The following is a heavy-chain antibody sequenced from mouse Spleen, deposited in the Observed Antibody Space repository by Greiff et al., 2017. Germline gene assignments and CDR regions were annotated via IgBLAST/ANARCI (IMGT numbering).Heavy chain of an antibody. J-gene: IGHJ2*01. CDR3: AKNPLPGRGFDY. CDR1: GFSLTSYG. Sequence: VQLQESGPSLVQPSQSLSITCTVSGFSLTSYGVHWVRQSPGKGLEWLGVIWRGGSTDYNAAFMSRLSITKDNSKSQVFFKMNSLQADDTAIYYCAKNPLPGRGFDYWGQGTTLTVSS. CDR2: IWRGGST. V-gene: IGHV2-5-1*01.